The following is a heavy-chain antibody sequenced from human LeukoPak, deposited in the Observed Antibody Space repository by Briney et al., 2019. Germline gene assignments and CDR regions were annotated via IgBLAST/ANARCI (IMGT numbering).Heavy chain of an antibody. J-gene: IGHJ4*02. D-gene: IGHD2-8*02. CDR3: AKRYCTVPGCAFFDN. V-gene: IGHV3-23*01. Sequence: PGGSLRLSCAASGFTFSSYDMSWVRQAPGKGLEWVSAVSGSGGSTYYADSVKGRFTISRDNSKNTLYLQMSSLRAEDTAVYYCAKRYCTVPGCAFFDNWGQGTLVTVSS. CDR1: GFTFSSYD. CDR2: VSGSGGST.